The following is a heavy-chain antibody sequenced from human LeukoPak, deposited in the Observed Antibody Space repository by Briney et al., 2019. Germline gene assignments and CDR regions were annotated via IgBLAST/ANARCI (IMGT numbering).Heavy chain of an antibody. CDR2: IYTSGST. CDR3: ARGSLYSLETYYYYYYMDV. CDR1: GGSISSYY. J-gene: IGHJ6*03. V-gene: IGHV4-4*07. Sequence: PSETLSLTCTVSGGSISSYYWSWIRQPPGKGLEWIGRIYTSGSTNYNPSLKSRVTMSVDTSKNQFSLKLSSVTAADTAVYYCARGSLYSLETYYYYYYMDVWGKGTTVTVSS. D-gene: IGHD4-11*01.